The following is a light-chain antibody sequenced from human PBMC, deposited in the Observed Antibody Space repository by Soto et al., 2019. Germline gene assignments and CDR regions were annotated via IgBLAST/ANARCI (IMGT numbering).Light chain of an antibody. CDR1: QTVGTNF. CDR2: GTS. Sequence: EIVLTQSPGTLSLSPGETATLSCRASQTVGTNFLAWYQQKPGQAPRLLMFGTSNRATDIPDRFSGSGSGTDFTLTISRLEPEDFAVYYCQQYGSSSWTFGQGTKVEIK. J-gene: IGKJ1*01. V-gene: IGKV3-20*01. CDR3: QQYGSSSWT.